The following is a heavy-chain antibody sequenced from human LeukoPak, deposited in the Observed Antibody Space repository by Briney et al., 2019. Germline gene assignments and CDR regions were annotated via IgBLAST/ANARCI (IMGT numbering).Heavy chain of an antibody. V-gene: IGHV3-21*01. Sequence: PGGSLRLSCAASGFTFSSYSMNWVRQAPGKGLEWVSSISSSSSYIYYADSVKGRFTISRDNAKNSLYLQMNSLRAEDTAVYHCARGVANFDWGHNWFDPWGQGTLVTVSS. CDR2: ISSSSSYI. D-gene: IGHD3-9*01. CDR1: GFTFSSYS. J-gene: IGHJ5*02. CDR3: ARGVANFDWGHNWFDP.